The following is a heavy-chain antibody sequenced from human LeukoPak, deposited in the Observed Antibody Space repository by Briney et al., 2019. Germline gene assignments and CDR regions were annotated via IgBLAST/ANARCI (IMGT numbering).Heavy chain of an antibody. CDR2: ISSSSSYI. CDR3: AIMVRGVAGANDAFDI. CDR1: GFTFSSYS. D-gene: IGHD3-10*01. V-gene: IGHV3-21*04. Sequence: GGSLRLSCAASGFTFSSYSMNWVRQAPGKGLEWVSSISSSSSYIYYADSVKGRFTISRDNAKNSLYLQMNSLRAEDTAVYYCAIMVRGVAGANDAFDIWGQGTMVTVSS. J-gene: IGHJ3*02.